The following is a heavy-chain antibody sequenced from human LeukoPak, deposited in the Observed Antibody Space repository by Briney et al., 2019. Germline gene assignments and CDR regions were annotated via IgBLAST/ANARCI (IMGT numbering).Heavy chain of an antibody. Sequence: PGGSLRLSCAASGFTLSSYWMSWVRQAPGKGLEWVANIKQDGSEEYYVDSVKGRFTISRDNAKNSLYLQMNSLRAEDTAVYYCAREGPVGVESMDVWGKGTTVTVSS. J-gene: IGHJ6*04. D-gene: IGHD5-24*01. V-gene: IGHV3-7*03. CDR3: AREGPVGVESMDV. CDR1: GFTLSSYW. CDR2: IKQDGSEE.